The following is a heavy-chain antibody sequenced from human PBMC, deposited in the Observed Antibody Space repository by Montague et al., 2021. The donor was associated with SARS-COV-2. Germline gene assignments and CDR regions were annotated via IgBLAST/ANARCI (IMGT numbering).Heavy chain of an antibody. D-gene: IGHD3-3*01. J-gene: IGHJ3*02. Sequence: SETLSLTCAVYDGSFSGYYWSWIRQPPGKGLEWIGEINHSGSTNYNPSLKSRVTISVDTSKNQFSLKLNSVCAADTAVYYCARGQVTIFGVLIMLPAAGALDIWGRGTMVTVSS. V-gene: IGHV4-34*01. CDR3: ARGQVTIFGVLIMLPAAGALDI. CDR1: DGSFSGYY. CDR2: INHSGST.